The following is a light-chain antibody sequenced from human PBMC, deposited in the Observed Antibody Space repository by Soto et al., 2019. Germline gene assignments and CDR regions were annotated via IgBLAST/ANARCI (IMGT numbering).Light chain of an antibody. Sequence: QSVLTQPASVSGSPGQSITISCSGTTSDVGGYNLVSWYQQHTAKAPKLLIYEGTQRPSGVSSRFSGSKSGNTASLTISGLQGGDEADYYCCSYASSSSYVFGTGTKVTVL. CDR3: CSYASSSSYV. V-gene: IGLV2-23*01. CDR1: TSDVGGYNL. J-gene: IGLJ1*01. CDR2: EGT.